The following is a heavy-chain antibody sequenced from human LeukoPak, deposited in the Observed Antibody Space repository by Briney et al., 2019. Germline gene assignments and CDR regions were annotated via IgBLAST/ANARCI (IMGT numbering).Heavy chain of an antibody. V-gene: IGHV1-18*01. D-gene: IGHD3-10*01. J-gene: IGHJ5*02. Sequence: ASVKVSCKASGYTFTSYGISWVRQAPGQGLEWMGWISAYNGNTNYAQKLQGRVTITRDTSASTAYMELSSLRSEDTAVYYCARGGGAPITMVRGFWFDPWGQGTLVTVSS. CDR2: ISAYNGNT. CDR1: GYTFTSYG. CDR3: ARGGGAPITMVRGFWFDP.